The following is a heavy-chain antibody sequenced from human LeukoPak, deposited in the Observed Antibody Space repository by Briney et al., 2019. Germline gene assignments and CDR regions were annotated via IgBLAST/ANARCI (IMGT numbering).Heavy chain of an antibody. CDR3: ARSDRGSSWTTIDY. Sequence: SETLSLTCTVSGGSISSYYWSWIRQPPGRGLEWIGSIYYSGSTYYNPSLKSRVTISVDTSKNQFSLKLSSVTAAGTAVYYCARSDRGSSWTTIDYWGQGTLVTVSS. D-gene: IGHD6-13*01. CDR2: IYYSGST. J-gene: IGHJ4*02. V-gene: IGHV4-39*07. CDR1: GGSISSYY.